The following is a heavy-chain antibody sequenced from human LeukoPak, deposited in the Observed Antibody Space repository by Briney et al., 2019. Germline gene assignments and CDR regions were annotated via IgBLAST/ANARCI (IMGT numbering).Heavy chain of an antibody. Sequence: GGSLRLSCAASGFTFSSYSMNWVRQAPGKGLEWVSSISSSSSYIYYADSVKGRFTISRGNAKNSLYLQMNSLRAEDTAVYYCARDYSSGYPDFDYWGQGTLVTVSS. CDR1: GFTFSSYS. V-gene: IGHV3-21*01. J-gene: IGHJ4*02. D-gene: IGHD3-22*01. CDR3: ARDYSSGYPDFDY. CDR2: ISSSSSYI.